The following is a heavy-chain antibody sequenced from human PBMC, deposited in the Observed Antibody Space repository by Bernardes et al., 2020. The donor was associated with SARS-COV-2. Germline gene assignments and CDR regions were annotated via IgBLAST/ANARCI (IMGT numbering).Heavy chain of an antibody. CDR1: GFTVSFNY. Sequence: GGSLRLSCAVSGFTVSFNYMTWVRQAPGKGLQWVSVIFGGGSTYYADSVKGRCTISTDKLENTLYLHMDSLRPEDTAVYFCARSQGDIVATEDWGQGTLVTVSS. V-gene: IGHV3-66*02. CDR2: IFGGGST. CDR3: ARSQGDIVATED. J-gene: IGHJ4*02. D-gene: IGHD5-12*01.